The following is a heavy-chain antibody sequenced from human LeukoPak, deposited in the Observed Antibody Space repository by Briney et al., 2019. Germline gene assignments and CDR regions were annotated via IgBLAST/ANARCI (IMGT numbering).Heavy chain of an antibody. V-gene: IGHV3-11*04. Sequence: GGSLRLSCAASGFTFSDYYMSWIRQAPGKGLEWVSYISSSGSTIYYADSVKGRFTISRDNAKNSLYLQMNSLRAEDAAVYYCARSGNTGRNWYFDLWGRGTLVTVSS. CDR2: ISSSGSTI. CDR3: ARSGNTGRNWYFDL. D-gene: IGHD3-10*01. CDR1: GFTFSDYY. J-gene: IGHJ2*01.